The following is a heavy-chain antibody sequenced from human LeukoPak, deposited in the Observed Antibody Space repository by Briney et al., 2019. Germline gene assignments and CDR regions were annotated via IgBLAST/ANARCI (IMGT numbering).Heavy chain of an antibody. CDR1: GFTFSSYG. CDR3: AREAGTVVTTSFDY. CDR2: IWYDGSNK. Sequence: PGGSLRLSCAASGFTFSSYGMHWVRQAPGKGLEWVAVIWYDGSNKYYADSVKGRFTISRDNSKNTLHLQMNSLRAEDTAVYYCAREAGTVVTTSFDYWGQGTLVTVSS. V-gene: IGHV3-33*01. D-gene: IGHD4-23*01. J-gene: IGHJ4*02.